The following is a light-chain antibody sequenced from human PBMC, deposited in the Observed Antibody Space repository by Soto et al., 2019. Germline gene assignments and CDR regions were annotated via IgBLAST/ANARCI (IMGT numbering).Light chain of an antibody. CDR1: QSISSN. V-gene: IGKV3-15*01. J-gene: IGKJ4*01. CDR3: QQYNTSPLT. CDR2: GAS. Sequence: EIVMTQSPATLSVSPGETATLSCRASQSISSNLAWYQQKPGQAPRLLIYGASTRATGIPARFSGSGSGTEFTLTISSLQSEDFAVYYCQQYNTSPLTFGGGTKVEIK.